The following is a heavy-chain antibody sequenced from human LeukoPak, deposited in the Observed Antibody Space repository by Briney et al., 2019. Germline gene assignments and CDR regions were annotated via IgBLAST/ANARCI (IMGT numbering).Heavy chain of an antibody. V-gene: IGHV1-2*02. J-gene: IGHJ6*03. CDR3: ARGGCSGGSCYSALVSYYYYYYMDV. CDR2: INPNSGGT. D-gene: IGHD2-15*01. Sequence: LWASVTLSCTASGYTFTGYYMHWVRQAPGQGLQWMGWINPNSGGTNYAQKFQDRVTMTRDTSISTAYMELSRLRSDDTAVYYCARGGCSGGSCYSALVSYYYYYYMDVWGKGTTVTISS. CDR1: GYTFTGYY.